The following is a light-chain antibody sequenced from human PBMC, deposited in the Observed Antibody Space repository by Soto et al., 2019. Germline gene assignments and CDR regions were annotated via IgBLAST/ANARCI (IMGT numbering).Light chain of an antibody. CDR1: QTVSSNY. CDR2: AAS. CDR3: QQCGSSST. Sequence: EIILTQSADTLSLSPGSRATFSCMDIQTVSSNYLAWCQKRPGPPPRLLIYAASTRATGTPARFSGSGSGTDLTLTISRLEPEDFAVYYRQQCGSSSTFGQGTRVEIK. V-gene: IGKV3-20*01. J-gene: IGKJ5*01.